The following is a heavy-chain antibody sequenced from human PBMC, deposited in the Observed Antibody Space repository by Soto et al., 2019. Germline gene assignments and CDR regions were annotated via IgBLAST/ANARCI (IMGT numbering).Heavy chain of an antibody. CDR3: ARTGDYSPFDY. CDR2: ISSSSSTI. J-gene: IGHJ4*02. CDR1: GFTFSSYS. V-gene: IGHV3-48*01. Sequence: EVQLVESGGGLVQPGGSLRLSCAASGFTFSSYSMNWVRQAPGKGLEWVSYISSSSSTIYYADSVKGRFTISRDNAKNPLYLQMNSLRAEDTAVYYCARTGDYSPFDYWGQGTLVTVSS. D-gene: IGHD4-17*01.